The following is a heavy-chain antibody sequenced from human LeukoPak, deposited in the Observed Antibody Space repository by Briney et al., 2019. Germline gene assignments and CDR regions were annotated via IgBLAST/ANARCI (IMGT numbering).Heavy chain of an antibody. CDR2: ISYSGTT. CDR1: GASISSTSYY. J-gene: IGHJ4*02. CDR3: ARIGVRSVIIFGVFDY. V-gene: IGHV4-39*07. D-gene: IGHD3-10*01. Sequence: SETLSLTCSVSGASISSTSYYWGWIRRPPGKGRERIGSISYSGTTFYSPSLESRVTISADTSKNQFSLKLSSVTATDTAVYYCARIGVRSVIIFGVFDYWGQGIRLTVSS.